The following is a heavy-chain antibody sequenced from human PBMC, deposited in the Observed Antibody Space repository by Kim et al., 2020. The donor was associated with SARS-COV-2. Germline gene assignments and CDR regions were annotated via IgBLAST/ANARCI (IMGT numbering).Heavy chain of an antibody. CDR2: ISYDGSNK. D-gene: IGHD3-9*01. Sequence: GGSLRLSCAASGFTFSSYGMHWVRQAPGKGLEWVAVISYDGSNKYYADSVKGRFTISRDNSKNTLYLQMNSLRAEDTAVYYCARESSTGYYWDFDYWGQGTLVTVSS. J-gene: IGHJ4*02. CDR1: GFTFSSYG. CDR3: ARESSTGYYWDFDY. V-gene: IGHV3-33*05.